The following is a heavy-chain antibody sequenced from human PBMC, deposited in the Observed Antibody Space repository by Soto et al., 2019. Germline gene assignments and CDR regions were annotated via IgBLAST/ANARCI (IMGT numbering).Heavy chain of an antibody. CDR1: GFRFYSFT. V-gene: IGHV3-21*01. J-gene: IGHJ5*02. D-gene: IGHD6-13*01. CDR2: ISSNSAYI. CDR3: TRDASRDSSARGWFNP. Sequence: PGGSLGISCAACGFRFYSFTMNWVRQAQGKGLEWVSTISSNSAYIYYTDALRGRFTISRDNAKNSLHLQMNGLRAEDTAVYYCTRDASRDSSARGWFNPWGPGTLVTVSS.